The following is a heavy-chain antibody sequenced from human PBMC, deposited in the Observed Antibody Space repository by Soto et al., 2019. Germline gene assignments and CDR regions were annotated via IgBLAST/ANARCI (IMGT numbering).Heavy chain of an antibody. CDR3: ARHRALRGVIGRQRPEDYDYGMDV. D-gene: IGHD3-10*01. Sequence: PGESLKISCKGSGYSFTTYWIAWVRQMPGKGLEWMGIIDPFDSDTKYSPSFKGQVTISADKSISTAYLQWSGLKASDTAMYYCARHRALRGVIGRQRPEDYDYGMDVWGQGTTVTVSS. CDR1: GYSFTTYW. CDR2: IDPFDSDT. V-gene: IGHV5-51*01. J-gene: IGHJ6*02.